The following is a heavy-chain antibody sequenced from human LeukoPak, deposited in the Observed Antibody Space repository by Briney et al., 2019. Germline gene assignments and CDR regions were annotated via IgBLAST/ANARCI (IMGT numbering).Heavy chain of an antibody. D-gene: IGHD6-19*01. CDR3: ARSSGWRDYFQD. V-gene: IGHV3-21*01. CDR2: ISGSSTYI. J-gene: IGHJ1*01. Sequence: GGSLRLSCAASGFTFSSYNMNWVRQAPGKGLEWVSSISGSSTYIYYADSVRGRFTISRDNAKNSLYLQMNSLRVEDTAVYYCARSSGWRDYFQDWGQGTLVTVSS. CDR1: GFTFSSYN.